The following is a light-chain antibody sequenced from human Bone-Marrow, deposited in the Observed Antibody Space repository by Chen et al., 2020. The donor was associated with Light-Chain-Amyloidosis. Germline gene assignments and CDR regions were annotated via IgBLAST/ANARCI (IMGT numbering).Light chain of an antibody. CDR1: ALPTKY. CDR3: QSADSSGTYEVI. CDR2: RDT. J-gene: IGLJ2*01. V-gene: IGLV3-25*03. Sequence: SYELTQPPSASVSPGQPARITCSGDALPTKYAYWYQQKPGQAPVLVIHRDTERPSGLSERFSGSNSGTTATLTISGVQAEDEADYHCQSADSSGTYEVIFGEGTKLTVL.